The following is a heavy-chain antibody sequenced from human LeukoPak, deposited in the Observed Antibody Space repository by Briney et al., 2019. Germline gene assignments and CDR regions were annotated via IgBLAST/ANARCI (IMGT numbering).Heavy chain of an antibody. Sequence: SVKVSCKASGGTFSSYAISWVRQAPGQGPEWMGRIIPIFGIANYAQKFQGRVTITAERSTTTAYMELSSLRSQHTAVYYCAREPRADSSGYYYGYSDCWGQGTLVSVSS. CDR3: AREPRADSSGYYYGYSDC. V-gene: IGHV1-69*04. CDR2: IIPIFGIA. D-gene: IGHD3-22*01. CDR1: GGTFSSYA. J-gene: IGHJ4*02.